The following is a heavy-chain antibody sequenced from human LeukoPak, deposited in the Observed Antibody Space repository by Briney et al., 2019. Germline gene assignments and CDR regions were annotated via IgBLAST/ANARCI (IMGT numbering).Heavy chain of an antibody. CDR3: ARDGPLSIAAAGTSDFDY. V-gene: IGHV1-18*01. CDR1: GGTFSNFA. D-gene: IGHD6-13*01. J-gene: IGHJ4*02. Sequence: ASVKVSCKASGGTFSNFAISWVRQAPGQGLEWMGGISAYNGNTNYAQKLQGRVTMTTDTSTSTAYMELRSLRSDDTAVYYCARDGPLSIAAAGTSDFDYWGQGTLVTVSS. CDR2: ISAYNGNT.